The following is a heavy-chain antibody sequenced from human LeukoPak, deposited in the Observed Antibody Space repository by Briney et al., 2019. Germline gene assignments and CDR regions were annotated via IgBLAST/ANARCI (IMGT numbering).Heavy chain of an antibody. CDR2: ISGSGGST. CDR3: AKGVLRYFDWLLALDAFDI. D-gene: IGHD3-9*01. J-gene: IGHJ3*02. V-gene: IGHV3-23*01. CDR1: GFTFSSYA. Sequence: GGSLRLSCAASGFTFSSYAMSWVRQAPGKGLEWVSAISGSGGSTYYADSVRGRFTISRGNSKNTLYLQMNSLRAEDTAVYYCAKGVLRYFDWLLALDAFDIWGQGTMVTVSS.